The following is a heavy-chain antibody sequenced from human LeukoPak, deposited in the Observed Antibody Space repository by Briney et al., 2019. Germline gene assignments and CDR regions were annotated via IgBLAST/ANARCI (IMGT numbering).Heavy chain of an antibody. CDR2: IYYSGST. J-gene: IGHJ6*03. V-gene: IGHV4-59*01. Sequence: SETLSLTCTVSGGSISSYYWSWIRQPPGKGLEWIGYIYYSGSTNYNPSLKSRVTISVDTSKNQFSLKLSSVTAADTAVYYCARGRLWTVTTAFYYYYYMDVWGKGTTVTVSS. CDR1: GGSISSYY. D-gene: IGHD4-17*01. CDR3: ARGRLWTVTTAFYYYYYMDV.